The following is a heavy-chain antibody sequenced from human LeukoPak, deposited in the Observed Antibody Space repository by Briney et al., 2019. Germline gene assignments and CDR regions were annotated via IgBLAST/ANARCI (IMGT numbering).Heavy chain of an antibody. CDR3: ARTMHSSGWYPGFDY. V-gene: IGHV4-34*01. J-gene: IGHJ4*02. CDR2: INHSGST. CDR1: GGSFSGYY. Sequence: SETLSLTCAVYGGSFSGYYWSWIRQPPGKGLEWIGEINHSGSTYYNPSLKSRVTISVDTSKNQFSLKLSSVTAADTAVYYCARTMHSSGWYPGFDYWGQGTLVTVSS. D-gene: IGHD6-19*01.